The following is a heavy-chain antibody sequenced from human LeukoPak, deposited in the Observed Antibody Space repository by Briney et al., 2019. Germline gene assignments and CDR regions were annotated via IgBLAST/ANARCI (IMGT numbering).Heavy chain of an antibody. J-gene: IGHJ4*02. Sequence: SETLSLTCTVSGGSISSSGYYWGWIRQPPGKGLAWIGSIYYSGSTYYNPSLKSRVTISVDTSKNQFSLKLSSVTAADTAVYYCARHWDYSGYSGYWGQGTLVTVSS. CDR2: IYYSGST. CDR3: ARHWDYSGYSGY. CDR1: GGSISSSGYY. D-gene: IGHD5-12*01. V-gene: IGHV4-39*01.